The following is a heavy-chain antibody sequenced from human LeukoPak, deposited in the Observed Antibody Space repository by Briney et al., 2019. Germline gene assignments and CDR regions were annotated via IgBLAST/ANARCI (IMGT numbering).Heavy chain of an antibody. CDR1: GGSISSSSYY. D-gene: IGHD3-10*01. CDR3: AREVLDRWFGESPFDY. CDR2: MHYSGST. Sequence: NLRETLSLTCTVSGGSISSSSYYWVWIRQPPGNRLEWIGSMHYSGSTYYNPSLKSRVTTSVDTSKNQFSLKLSSVTAADTAVYYCAREVLDRWFGESPFDYWGQGTLVTVSS. V-gene: IGHV4-39*07. J-gene: IGHJ4*02.